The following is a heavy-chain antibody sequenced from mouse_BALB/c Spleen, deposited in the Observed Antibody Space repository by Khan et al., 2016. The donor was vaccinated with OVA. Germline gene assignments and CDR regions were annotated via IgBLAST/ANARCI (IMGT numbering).Heavy chain of an antibody. CDR1: GISITSGNYR. D-gene: IGHD1-1*01. J-gene: IGHJ1*01. CDR2: IYYSGTV. Sequence: VQLQQSGPGLVKPSQTVSLTCTVTGISITSGNYRWSWIRQFPGNKLEWIGNIYYSGTVTYNPSLTSRTTITRDTSKNQFFLEMNSLTAEDTATYYCARDYGSLYWFFDVWGVGTTVTVSS. CDR3: ARDYGSLYWFFDV. V-gene: IGHV3-5*02.